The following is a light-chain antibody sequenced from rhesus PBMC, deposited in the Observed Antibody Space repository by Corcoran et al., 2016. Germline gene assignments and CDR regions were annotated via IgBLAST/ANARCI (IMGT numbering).Light chain of an antibody. J-gene: IGKJ3*01. CDR1: QGISSW. CDR3: LQYRRSPFT. CDR2: KAS. Sequence: DIQMTQSPSSLSASVGDKVTITCRASQGISSWLAWYQQKPGKAPKLLISKASSLQSGVPSRFSGSGSGTYFNLTINSLQPEDFATYYCLQYRRSPFTFGPGTKLDIK. V-gene: IGKV1-22*01.